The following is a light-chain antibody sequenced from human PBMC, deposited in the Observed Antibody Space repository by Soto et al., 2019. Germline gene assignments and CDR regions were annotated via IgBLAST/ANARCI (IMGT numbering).Light chain of an antibody. CDR3: QQLNSYPLT. CDR2: AAS. Sequence: DIQLTQSPSFLSASVGDRVTITCRASQGISSYLAWYQQKSGKASNLLIYAASTLQSGVPSRFSGSGSGTEFTLTISSLQPEDFATYYCQQLNSYPLTFGGGTKVEI. V-gene: IGKV1-9*01. J-gene: IGKJ4*01. CDR1: QGISSY.